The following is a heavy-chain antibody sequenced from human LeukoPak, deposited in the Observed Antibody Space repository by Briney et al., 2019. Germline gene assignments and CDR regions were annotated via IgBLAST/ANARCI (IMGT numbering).Heavy chain of an antibody. J-gene: IGHJ4*02. Sequence: PSETLSLTCAVYGGSFSGYYWSWIRQPPGKGLEWIGQINHSGSTNYNPSLKSRVTISVDTSKNQLSLKLTSVTAADTAVYYCARLYTSDIKYDYWGQGTLVTVSS. V-gene: IGHV4-34*01. CDR3: ARLYTSDIKYDY. CDR2: INHSGST. CDR1: GGSFSGYY. D-gene: IGHD6-6*01.